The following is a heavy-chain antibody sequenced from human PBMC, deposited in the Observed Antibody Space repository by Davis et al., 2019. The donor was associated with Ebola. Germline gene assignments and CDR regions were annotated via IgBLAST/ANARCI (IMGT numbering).Heavy chain of an antibody. CDR2: ISGSGGST. Sequence: GGSLRLSCAASGFTFSSYAMSWVRQAPGKGLEWVSAISGSGGSTYYADSVKGRFTISRDNSKNTLYLQMNSLRAEDTAVYYCAKVGYCISTSCYAGVFDYWGQGTLVTVSS. CDR3: AKVGYCISTSCYAGVFDY. CDR1: GFTFSSYA. J-gene: IGHJ4*02. V-gene: IGHV3-23*01. D-gene: IGHD2-2*01.